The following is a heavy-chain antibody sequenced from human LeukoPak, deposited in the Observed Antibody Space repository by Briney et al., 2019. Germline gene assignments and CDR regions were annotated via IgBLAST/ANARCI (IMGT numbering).Heavy chain of an antibody. CDR2: INHSGTT. V-gene: IGHV4-34*01. CDR3: ARGGGYSGYEGY. D-gene: IGHD5-12*01. J-gene: IGHJ4*02. CDR1: GGSFSGYY. Sequence: SETLSLTCAVHGGSFSGYYWTWIRQPPGKGLEWIGEINHSGTTNYNPSLKSRVTISVDTSKNQFSLKLSSVTAADTAVYYCARGGGYSGYEGYWGQGTLVTVSS.